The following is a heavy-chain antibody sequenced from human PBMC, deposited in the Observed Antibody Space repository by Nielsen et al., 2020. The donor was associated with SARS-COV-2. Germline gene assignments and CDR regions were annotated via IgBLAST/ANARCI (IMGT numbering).Heavy chain of an antibody. V-gene: IGHV4-61*02. CDR2: IYPSGTT. CDR1: GASIRSGSYY. Sequence: SETLSLTCSVSGASIRSGSYYWSWVRPPAGKGLEWIGRIYPSGTTNYSPSLRSRVTLLLDTSANQFSLRPSSVRAANTGVYYCARGRDYYHVSGFYGYYHGMDVWGQGTTVTVSS. D-gene: IGHD3-22*01. CDR3: ARGRDYYHVSGFYGYYHGMDV. J-gene: IGHJ6*02.